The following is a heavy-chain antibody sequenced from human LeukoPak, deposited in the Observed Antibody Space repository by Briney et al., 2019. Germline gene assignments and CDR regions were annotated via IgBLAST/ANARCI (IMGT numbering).Heavy chain of an antibody. V-gene: IGHV3-21*01. CDR1: GFTFGDYA. CDR2: ISSSSSYI. CDR3: ARAMVIVGGTTWGY. J-gene: IGHJ4*02. Sequence: PGGSLRLSCTASGFTFGDYAMNWVRQAPGKGLEWVSSISSSSSYIYYADSVKGRFTISRDNAKNSLYLQMNSLRAEDTAVYYCARAMVIVGGTTWGYWGQGTLVTVSS. D-gene: IGHD1-26*01.